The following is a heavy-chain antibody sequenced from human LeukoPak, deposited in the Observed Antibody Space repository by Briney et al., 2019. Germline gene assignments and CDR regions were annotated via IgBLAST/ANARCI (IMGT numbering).Heavy chain of an antibody. Sequence: GGSLRLSCAASGFTFTSYDMHWVRQAPGKGLEWVAVISYDGSNKYYADSVKGRFTISRDNSKNTLYLQMNSLRAEDTAVYYCARVTAAAGPGGYWGQGTLVTVSS. V-gene: IGHV3-30-3*01. CDR2: ISYDGSNK. D-gene: IGHD6-13*01. CDR1: GFTFTSYD. J-gene: IGHJ4*02. CDR3: ARVTAAAGPGGY.